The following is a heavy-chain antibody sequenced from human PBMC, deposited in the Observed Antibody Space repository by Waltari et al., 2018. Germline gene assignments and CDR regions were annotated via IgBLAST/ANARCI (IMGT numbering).Heavy chain of an antibody. J-gene: IGHJ5*02. CDR2: ISYSGST. D-gene: IGHD3-9*01. CDR1: GGSISSESYY. CDR3: ARLSYHIVTGYGWFDP. Sequence: QLQLQESGPGLVKPSATLSLTCTVSGGSISSESYYWGWIRQPPGMGLEWIGIISYSGSTYYNPSLKSRVTISVDTSKNQFSLKLSSVTAADTAVYYCARLSYHIVTGYGWFDPWGLGTLVTVSS. V-gene: IGHV4-39*01.